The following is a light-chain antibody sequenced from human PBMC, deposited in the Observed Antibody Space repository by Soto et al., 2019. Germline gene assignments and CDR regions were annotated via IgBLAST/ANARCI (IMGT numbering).Light chain of an antibody. CDR2: DVS. Sequence: QSALTQPRSVSGSPGQSITISCNGTSSDVGGYNYVSWYRQHPGKAPKLMIYDVSKRPSGVPDRFSGSKSGNTASLTISGLQAEDEAVYYCCSYAGSYTHYVFGTGTKLTVL. J-gene: IGLJ1*01. CDR1: SSDVGGYNY. V-gene: IGLV2-11*01. CDR3: CSYAGSYTHYV.